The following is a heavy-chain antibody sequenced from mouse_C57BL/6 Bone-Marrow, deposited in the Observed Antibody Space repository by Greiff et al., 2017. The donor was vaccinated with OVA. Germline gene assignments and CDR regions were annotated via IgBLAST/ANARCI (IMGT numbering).Heavy chain of an antibody. CDR2: ISSGSSTI. CDR3: ARGTLYGSSHFDY. CDR1: GFTFSDYG. V-gene: IGHV5-17*01. D-gene: IGHD1-1*01. Sequence: EVQLQESGGGLVKPGGSLKLSCAASGFTFSDYGMHWVRQAPEKGLEWVAYISSGSSTIYYADTVKGRFTISRDNAKNTLFLQMTSLRSEDTAMYYCARGTLYGSSHFDYWGQGTTLTVSS. J-gene: IGHJ2*01.